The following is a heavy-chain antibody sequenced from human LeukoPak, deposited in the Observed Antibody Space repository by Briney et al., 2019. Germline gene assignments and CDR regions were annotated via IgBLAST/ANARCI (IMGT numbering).Heavy chain of an antibody. CDR2: ISSSSSTI. Sequence: PGGSLRLSCAASGFTFSSYSMNWVRQAPGKGLEWLSYISSSSSTIYYADSVKGRFTVSRDNARNSLYLQMTSLRAEDTAVYYCARNRPRCGGACYLEDDAFDIWGQGTMVTVSS. V-gene: IGHV3-48*01. CDR3: ARNRPRCGGACYLEDDAFDI. J-gene: IGHJ3*02. CDR1: GFTFSSYS. D-gene: IGHD2-21*02.